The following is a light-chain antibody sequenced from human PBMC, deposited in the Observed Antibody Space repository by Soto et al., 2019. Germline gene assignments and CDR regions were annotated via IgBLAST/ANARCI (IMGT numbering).Light chain of an antibody. CDR3: QQYNSWPPT. J-gene: IGKJ1*01. CDR2: GAS. Sequence: VMTQSPATLSVSPGERVTLSCRASQGVRGDLAWYHQKPGQAPRLLISGASTRATGVPGRFSGSGSGTEFTLTISTLQSEDFAVYYCQQYNSWPPTFGQGTKVDIK. V-gene: IGKV3-15*01. CDR1: QGVRGD.